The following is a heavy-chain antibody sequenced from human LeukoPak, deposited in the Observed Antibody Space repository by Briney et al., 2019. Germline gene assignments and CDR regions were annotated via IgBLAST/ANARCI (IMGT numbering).Heavy chain of an antibody. CDR1: GGTFSSYA. V-gene: IGHV1-69*13. Sequence: GASVKVSCKASGGTFSSYAISWVRQAPGQGLEWMGGIIPIFGTANYAQKFQGRVTITADESTSTAYMELSSLRSEDTAVYYCASKDSSVEGYYFDYWGQGTLVTVSS. CDR3: ASKDSSVEGYYFDY. J-gene: IGHJ4*02. CDR2: IIPIFGTA. D-gene: IGHD2-15*01.